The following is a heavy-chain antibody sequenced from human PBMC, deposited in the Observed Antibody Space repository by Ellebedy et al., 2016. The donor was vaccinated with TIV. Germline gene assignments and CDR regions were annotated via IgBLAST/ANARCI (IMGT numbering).Heavy chain of an antibody. D-gene: IGHD6-19*01. J-gene: IGHJ4*02. V-gene: IGHV4-39*01. CDR3: ARQGHSSGWYVGEYYFDY. CDR2: IYYSGSP. CDR1: GGSISSGSYF. Sequence: MPSETLSLTCTVSGGSISSGSYFWGWIRQPPGKGLEWIGSIYYSGSPYYNPSLKSRVTISVDTSKNQFSLKLSSVTAADTAVYYCARQGHSSGWYVGEYYFDYWGQGTLVTVSS.